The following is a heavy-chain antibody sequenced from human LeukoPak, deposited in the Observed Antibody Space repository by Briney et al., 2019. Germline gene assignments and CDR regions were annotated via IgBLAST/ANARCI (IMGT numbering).Heavy chain of an antibody. CDR3: TRDYLTAAGSDAFDI. D-gene: IGHD6-13*01. CDR1: GYTFTSTG. J-gene: IGHJ3*02. Sequence: GASVKVSCKASGYTFTSTGINWVRQAPGQGLEWMAWISPYNGNTKYARMFQGRVTVTTDTSTTTAYMDLRSLRSDDTAVYYCTRDYLTAAGSDAFDIWGQGTMVTVSS. V-gene: IGHV1-18*01. CDR2: ISPYNGNT.